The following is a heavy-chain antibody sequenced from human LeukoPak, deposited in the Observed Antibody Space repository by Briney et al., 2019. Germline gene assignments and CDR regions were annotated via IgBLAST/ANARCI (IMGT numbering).Heavy chain of an antibody. CDR3: AKDRYCSSTSCYTGGAFDI. Sequence: GGSLRLSCAASGSTFSSYGMHWVRQAPGKGLEWVAFIRYDGSNKYYADSVKGRFTISRDNSKNTLYLQMNSLRAEDTAVYYCAKDRYCSSTSCYTGGAFDIWGQGTMVTVSS. CDR1: GSTFSSYG. D-gene: IGHD2-2*02. J-gene: IGHJ3*02. CDR2: IRYDGSNK. V-gene: IGHV3-30*02.